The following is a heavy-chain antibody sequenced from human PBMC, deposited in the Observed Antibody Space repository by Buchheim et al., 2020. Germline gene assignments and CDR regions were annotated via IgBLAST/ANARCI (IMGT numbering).Heavy chain of an antibody. V-gene: IGHV1-2*02. J-gene: IGHJ6*02. Sequence: QVQLVQSGAEVKKPGASVKVSCKASGYTFTGYYMHWVRQAPGQGLEWMGWSNPNSGGKNYAQKFQGRVTMNRDTSLRIAYMELSRLRSDDTAVYYCAREETGITGISGYYYYGMDVWGQGTT. D-gene: IGHD1-20*01. CDR1: GYTFTGYY. CDR3: AREETGITGISGYYYYGMDV. CDR2: SNPNSGGK.